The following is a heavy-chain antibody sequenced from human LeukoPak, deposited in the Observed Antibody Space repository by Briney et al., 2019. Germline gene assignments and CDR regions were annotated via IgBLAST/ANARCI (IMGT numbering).Heavy chain of an antibody. D-gene: IGHD2-2*01. CDR2: ISSSSSYI. V-gene: IGHV3-21*01. Sequence: PGGALRLSCVASGFTFSSYSINWVLEAPGKGLERVSYISSSSSYIYYADSVKGRYTISRDNAKNSLYLQMNSLRAEDTAVYYGARADIVVVPDAMYGDYLDFWGQGTLVTVSS. CDR1: GFTFSSYS. CDR3: ARADIVVVPDAMYGDYLDF. J-gene: IGHJ4*02.